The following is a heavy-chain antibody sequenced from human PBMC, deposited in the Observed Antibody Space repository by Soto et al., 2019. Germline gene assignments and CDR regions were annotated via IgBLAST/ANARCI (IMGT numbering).Heavy chain of an antibody. CDR1: GGSIGGCY. D-gene: IGHD4-17*01. V-gene: IGHV4-59*08. Sequence: SETLSLTCTVSGGSIGGCYWSWIRQPPGKGLEWIGYMYYTGSTDYNPSLKSRVTISVDTSKNQFSLKLSSVTAADTAVYYCARRYGDCFDYWGQGTLVTVSS. CDR3: ARRYGDCFDY. J-gene: IGHJ4*02. CDR2: MYYTGST.